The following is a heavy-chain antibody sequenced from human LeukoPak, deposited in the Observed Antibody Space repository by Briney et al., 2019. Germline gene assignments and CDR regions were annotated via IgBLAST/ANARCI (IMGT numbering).Heavy chain of an antibody. J-gene: IGHJ4*02. CDR1: GFTFSSYS. CDR2: ISSSSSTI. V-gene: IGHV3-48*04. Sequence: GGSLRLSCAASGFTFSSYSMNWVRQAPGKGLEWVSYISSSSSTIYYADSVKGRFTISRDNAKNSLYLQMNSLRAEDTAVYYCARAGRWLPLDYWGQGTLVTVSS. D-gene: IGHD5-24*01. CDR3: ARAGRWLPLDY.